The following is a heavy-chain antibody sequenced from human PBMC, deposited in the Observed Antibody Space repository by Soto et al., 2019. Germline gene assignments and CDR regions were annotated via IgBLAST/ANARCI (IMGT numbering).Heavy chain of an antibody. CDR2: IYDSGST. CDR1: GGSIRSVGCY. V-gene: IGHV4-31*03. CDR3: ARGPRQIGGNFYNGIDF. J-gene: IGHJ6*04. Sequence: PSETLSLTCSVPGGSIRSVGCYWTWIRQHPGKGLEWIGFIYDSGSTYYNASLKSRVTISGDTSKNQFSLKLSSVTSADTALYYCARGPRQIGGNFYNGIDFWGRGPTVTVS.